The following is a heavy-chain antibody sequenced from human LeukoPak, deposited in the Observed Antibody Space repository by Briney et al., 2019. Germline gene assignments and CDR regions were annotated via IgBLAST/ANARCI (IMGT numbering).Heavy chain of an antibody. V-gene: IGHV4-39*02. CDR2: IYYSGST. Sequence: PSETPSLTCTVSGGSISSSSYYWGWIRQPPGKGLEWIGSIYYSGSTYYNPSLKSRVTISVDTSKNQFSLKLSSVTAADTAVYYCAREDGDGGSYWGQGTLVTVSS. D-gene: IGHD2-21*02. CDR1: GGSISSSSYY. CDR3: AREDGDGGSY. J-gene: IGHJ4*02.